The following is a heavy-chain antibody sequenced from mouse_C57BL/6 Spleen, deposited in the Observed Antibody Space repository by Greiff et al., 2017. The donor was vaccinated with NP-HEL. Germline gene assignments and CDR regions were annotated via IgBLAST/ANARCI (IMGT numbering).Heavy chain of an antibody. J-gene: IGHJ4*01. D-gene: IGHD1-1*01. V-gene: IGHV1-64*01. CDR2: IHPNSGST. Sequence: QVQLQQPGAELVKPGASVKLSCKASGYTFTSYWMHWVKQRPGQGLEWIGMIHPNSGSTNYNEKFKSKATLTVDKSSSTAYMQLSSLTSEDSAVYYCARRTVLLRYYAMDYWGQGTSVTVSS. CDR1: GYTFTSYW. CDR3: ARRTVLLRYYAMDY.